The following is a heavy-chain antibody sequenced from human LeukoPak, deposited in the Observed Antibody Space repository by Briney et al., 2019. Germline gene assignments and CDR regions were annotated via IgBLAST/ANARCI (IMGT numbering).Heavy chain of an antibody. Sequence: KTSETLSLTCTVSGGSISSYYWSWIRQPPGKGLEWIGYIYYSGSTNYNPSLKSRVTISVDMSKNQFSLKLSSVTAADTAVYYCARGYSSSWNYFDYWGQGALVTVSS. V-gene: IGHV4-59*01. J-gene: IGHJ4*02. CDR1: GGSISSYY. CDR3: ARGYSSSWNYFDY. CDR2: IYYSGST. D-gene: IGHD6-13*01.